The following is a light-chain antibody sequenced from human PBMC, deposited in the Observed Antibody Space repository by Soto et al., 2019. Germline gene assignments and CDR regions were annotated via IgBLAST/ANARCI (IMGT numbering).Light chain of an antibody. Sequence: DIQMTQSPSTLSASVGDRVTITRRASPSISTSLAWYQQKPGRAPKLLIYKASSLERRVPSRFSGSGSGTEFTLTIGGLQPDDFATYYCQHYSSYYTFGQGTKVDIK. CDR1: PSISTS. J-gene: IGKJ2*01. V-gene: IGKV1-5*03. CDR2: KAS. CDR3: QHYSSYYT.